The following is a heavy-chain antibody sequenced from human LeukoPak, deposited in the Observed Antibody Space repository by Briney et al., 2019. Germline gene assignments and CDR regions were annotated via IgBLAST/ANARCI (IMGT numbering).Heavy chain of an antibody. V-gene: IGHV3-30*18. D-gene: IGHD3-22*01. J-gene: IGHJ4*02. CDR3: AKDYYYDSSRGSYYFDY. CDR1: GFTFGSYG. Sequence: GGSLRLSCAASGFTFGSYGMHWVRQAPGKGLEWVAVISYDGSNKYYADSVKGRFTISRDNSKNTLYLQMNSLRAEDTAVYYCAKDYYYDSSRGSYYFDYWGQGTLVTVSS. CDR2: ISYDGSNK.